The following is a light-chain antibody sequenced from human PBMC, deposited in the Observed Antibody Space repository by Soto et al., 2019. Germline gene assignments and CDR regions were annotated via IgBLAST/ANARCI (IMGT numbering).Light chain of an antibody. Sequence: EIVMTQSPATLSVSPGERYTLSCMAIQSVSSNLAWYQQKPGQAPRLLIYGASTRATGIPARFSGSGSGTEFTLTISSLQSEDFAVYYCQQYNNWPPTWTFGPGTKVEIK. CDR3: QQYNNWPPTWT. V-gene: IGKV3-15*01. J-gene: IGKJ1*01. CDR1: QSVSSN. CDR2: GAS.